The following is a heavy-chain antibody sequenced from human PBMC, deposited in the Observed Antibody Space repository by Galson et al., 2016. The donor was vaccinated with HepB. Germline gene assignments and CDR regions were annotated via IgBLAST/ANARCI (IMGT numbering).Heavy chain of an antibody. Sequence: SLRLSCAASGFSFSSYPMSWVRQAPGKGLEWASGISVSGSNTDYANSVKGRFTGSRDNSKNMLYLQMDSLRAEDTAVYYCAKRGPSFDAPREFDCWGQGTLVTVSS. D-gene: IGHD3-9*01. CDR3: AKRGPSFDAPREFDC. CDR1: GFSFSSYP. V-gene: IGHV3-23*01. J-gene: IGHJ4*02. CDR2: ISVSGSNT.